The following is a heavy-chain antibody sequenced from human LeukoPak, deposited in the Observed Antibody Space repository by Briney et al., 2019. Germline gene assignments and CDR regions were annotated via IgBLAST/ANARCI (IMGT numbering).Heavy chain of an antibody. CDR1: GFPFSDRE. J-gene: IGHJ3*02. CDR3: ARRTSGAFAI. Sequence: GGSLRLSCAASGFPFSDREMNWVRQAPGKGLEWVAYISSSGSDKYYPDSVKGRFTISRDNAKNSLYLQMNSLRAEDTAVYYCARRTSGAFAIWGQGTKVTVSS. CDR2: ISSSGSDK. V-gene: IGHV3-48*03.